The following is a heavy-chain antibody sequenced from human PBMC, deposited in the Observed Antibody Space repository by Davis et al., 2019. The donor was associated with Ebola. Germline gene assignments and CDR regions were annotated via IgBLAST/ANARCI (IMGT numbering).Heavy chain of an antibody. Sequence: GESLKISCAASGFTLSGYDMNWVRQAPGKGLEWVANIKQDGSEKYYVDSVKGRFTISRDNAKNSLYLQMNSLRAEDTAVYYCARYGSGGDYGMDVWGQGTTVTVSS. CDR1: GFTLSGYD. CDR2: IKQDGSEK. V-gene: IGHV3-7*03. J-gene: IGHJ6*02. D-gene: IGHD3-10*01. CDR3: ARYGSGGDYGMDV.